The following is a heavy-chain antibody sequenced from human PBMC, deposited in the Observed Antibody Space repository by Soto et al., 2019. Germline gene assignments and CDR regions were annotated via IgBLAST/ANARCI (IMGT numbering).Heavy chain of an antibody. V-gene: IGHV5-10-1*01. CDR1: GYSFTSYW. CDR3: ARLQAASGGNVLTFDY. Sequence: EVQLVQSGAEVKKPGESLRISCKGSGYSFTSYWISWVRQMPGKGLEWMGRIDRSDSYTNYSPSCQGHVTISAEQSISTAYLQWSSLKVSDTAMYYCARLQAASGGNVLTFDYWGQGSVVTVSS. D-gene: IGHD6-13*01. CDR2: IDRSDSYT. J-gene: IGHJ4*02.